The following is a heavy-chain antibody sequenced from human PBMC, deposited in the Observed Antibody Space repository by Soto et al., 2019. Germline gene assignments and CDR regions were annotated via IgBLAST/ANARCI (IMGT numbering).Heavy chain of an antibody. V-gene: IGHV3-15*01. CDR2: IKTRIDSAPT. CDR1: GASFTNAW. Sequence: EVQLVESGGGLVKPGESLRLSCEASGASFTNAWLNWFPRAPGKGLEWVGRIKTRIDSAPTDYAAPVKGRFTISRDDSKNTLYLQMDSLKTEDTAVYYCTTEDPSWLRGLEYWGQGTLVTVSS. CDR3: TTEDPSWLRGLEY. J-gene: IGHJ4*02. D-gene: IGHD5-12*01.